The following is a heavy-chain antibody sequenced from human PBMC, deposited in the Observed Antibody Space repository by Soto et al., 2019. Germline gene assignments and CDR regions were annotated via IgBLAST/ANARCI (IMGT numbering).Heavy chain of an antibody. CDR2: IYNSGRT. CDR1: GGSISRYY. J-gene: IGHJ4*02. Sequence: QVQLQESGPGLVKPSETLSLTCTVSGGSISRYYWSWIRQPPGKGLEWIGYIYNSGRTNYNPSLKRRATISVDASKNQSSLKLRSVTAADTAVYYCTRRYGYSFDYWGQGTLVTVSS. D-gene: IGHD1-1*01. CDR3: TRRYGYSFDY. V-gene: IGHV4-59*08.